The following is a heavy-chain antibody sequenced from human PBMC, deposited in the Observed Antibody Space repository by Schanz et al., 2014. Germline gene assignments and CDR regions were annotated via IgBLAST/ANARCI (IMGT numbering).Heavy chain of an antibody. Sequence: EMQLLESGGGLAQPGGSLRLSCAASGFTLSNYAMSWVRQARGKGLEWVSAMNESHSTIYYADSVRGRFTISRDNAENTLYLQMNSLRAEDTAVYYCARDHTTESYYSAGPPIDYWGQGTLLTVSS. J-gene: IGHJ4*02. D-gene: IGHD1-26*01. CDR2: MNESHSTI. CDR1: GFTLSNYA. V-gene: IGHV3-23*01. CDR3: ARDHTTESYYSAGPPIDY.